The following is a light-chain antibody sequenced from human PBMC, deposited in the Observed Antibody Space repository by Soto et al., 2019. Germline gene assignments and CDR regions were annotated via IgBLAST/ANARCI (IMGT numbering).Light chain of an antibody. Sequence: EIVLTQSPGTLSLSPGERATLSCMASQSISSSYLAWYQQKPGQAPRLLIYGASSRATGIPDRFSGRGSGTDFTLTISRLEPEDFAVYYCLQYGSSPTWTFGQGTKVDIK. CDR2: GAS. J-gene: IGKJ1*01. V-gene: IGKV3-20*01. CDR1: QSISSSY. CDR3: LQYGSSPTWT.